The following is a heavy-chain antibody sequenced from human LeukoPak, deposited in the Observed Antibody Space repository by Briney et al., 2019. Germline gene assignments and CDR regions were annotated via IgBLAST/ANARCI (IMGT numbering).Heavy chain of an antibody. V-gene: IGHV1-2*02. CDR2: TNPNSGGT. CDR1: GYTFTGYY. J-gene: IGHJ5*02. Sequence: ASVKVSCKASGYTFTGYYMHWVRQAPGQGLEWMGWTNPNSGGTNYAQKFQGRVTMTRDTSISTAYMELSRLRSDDTAVYYCARDLDYYDSSGYYYSGADNWFDPWGQGTPVTVSS. D-gene: IGHD3-22*01. CDR3: ARDLDYYDSSGYYYSGADNWFDP.